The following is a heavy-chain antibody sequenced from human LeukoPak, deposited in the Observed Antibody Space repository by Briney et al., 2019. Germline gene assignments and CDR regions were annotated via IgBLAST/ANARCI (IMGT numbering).Heavy chain of an antibody. V-gene: IGHV3-74*01. Sequence: GGSLRLPCAASGFTFSSYWMHWVRQAPGKGLVWVSRINSDGSSTNYADSVKGRFTISRDNAKNTLYLQMNSLRAEDTAVYFCARGSRYQLLLIDYWGQGTLVTVSS. J-gene: IGHJ4*02. CDR1: GFTFSSYW. D-gene: IGHD2-2*01. CDR3: ARGSRYQLLLIDY. CDR2: INSDGSST.